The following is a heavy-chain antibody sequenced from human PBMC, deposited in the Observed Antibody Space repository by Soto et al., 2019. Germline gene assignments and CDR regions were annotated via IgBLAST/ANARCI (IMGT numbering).Heavy chain of an antibody. CDR3: ARVAAAGTSFEY. Sequence: GGSLRLSCAAPGFTFSSYWVHWVRQAPGKGLVWVSRINSDGSTTTYADSVKGRFTISRDNAENTLYLQMNSLRAEDTAVYYCARVAAAGTSFEYWGLGTLVTVSS. D-gene: IGHD6-13*01. V-gene: IGHV3-74*01. CDR2: INSDGSTT. J-gene: IGHJ4*02. CDR1: GFTFSSYW.